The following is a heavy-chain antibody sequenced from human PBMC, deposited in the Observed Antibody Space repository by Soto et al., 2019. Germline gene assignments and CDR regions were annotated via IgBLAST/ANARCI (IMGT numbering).Heavy chain of an antibody. V-gene: IGHV3-23*01. D-gene: IGHD4-4*01. J-gene: IGHJ4*02. CDR1: GFTFSSYA. CDR3: AKLYGTTVTPVDY. Sequence: EVQLLESGGGLVQPGGSLRLSCAASGFTFSSYAMSWVRQAPGKGLEWASAISGSGGSTYYADSVKGRFTIARDNCKDTLDLQMNSLRAEDTAVDYGAKLYGTTVTPVDYWGQGTLVTVSS. CDR2: ISGSGGST.